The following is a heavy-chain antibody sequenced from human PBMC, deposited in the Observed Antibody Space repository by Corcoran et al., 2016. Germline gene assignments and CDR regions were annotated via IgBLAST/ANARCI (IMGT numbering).Heavy chain of an antibody. CDR1: GFTFSSYG. Sequence: QVQLVESGGGVVQPGRSLRLSCAASGFTFSSYGMHWVRQAPGKGLEWVAVIWYDGSNKYYADSVKSGFTISRDTSKNTRYLQMNSLRAEGTRVYDCARDAWVGVMNIDAYGGQGTLVTVSS. CDR3: ARDAWVGVMNIDAY. CDR2: IWYDGSNK. V-gene: IGHV3-33*01. J-gene: IGHJ4*02. D-gene: IGHD3-10*01.